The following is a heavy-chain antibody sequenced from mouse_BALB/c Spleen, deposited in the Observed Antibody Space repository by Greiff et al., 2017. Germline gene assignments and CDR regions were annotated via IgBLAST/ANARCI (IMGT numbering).Heavy chain of an antibody. CDR3: ARWLEIGYAMDY. CDR2: IDPANGNT. CDR1: GFNIKDTY. Sequence: VQLKQSGAELVKPGASVKLSCTASGFNIKDTYMHWVKQRPEQGLEWIGRIDPANGNTKYDPKFQGKATITADTSSNTAYLQLSSLTSEDTAVYYCARWLEIGYAMDYWGQGTSVTVSS. J-gene: IGHJ4*01. D-gene: IGHD2-2*01. V-gene: IGHV14-3*02.